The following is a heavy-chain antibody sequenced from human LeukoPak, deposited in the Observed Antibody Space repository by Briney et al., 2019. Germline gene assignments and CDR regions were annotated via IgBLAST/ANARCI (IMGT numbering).Heavy chain of an antibody. D-gene: IGHD5-24*01. CDR2: TYYRSKWYN. J-gene: IGHJ5*02. Sequence: SQTLSLTCAISGDSVSSNSAAWNWIRQSPSRGLEWLGRTYYRSKWYNDYAVSVKSRITINPDTSKNQFSLQLSSVTPEDTAVCYCARQNNTYHHYNLGWFDPWGQGILVTVSS. CDR3: ARQNNTYHHYNLGWFDP. V-gene: IGHV6-1*01. CDR1: GDSVSSNSAA.